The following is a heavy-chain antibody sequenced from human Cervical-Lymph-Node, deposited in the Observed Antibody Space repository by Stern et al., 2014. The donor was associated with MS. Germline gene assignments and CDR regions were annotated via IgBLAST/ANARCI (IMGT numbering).Heavy chain of an antibody. CDR1: GFTFSSDW. Sequence: VQLVQSGGGLVQPGGSLRLSCAASGFTFSSDWMHWVRQAPGRGLVWVSRIDSDGTTTTYADSVKGRFTISRDNAKNTLYLQMNSLRAEDTALYYCARSGATDYWGQGTLVTVSS. V-gene: IGHV3-74*03. CDR3: ARSGATDY. D-gene: IGHD4/OR15-4a*01. J-gene: IGHJ4*02. CDR2: IDSDGTTT.